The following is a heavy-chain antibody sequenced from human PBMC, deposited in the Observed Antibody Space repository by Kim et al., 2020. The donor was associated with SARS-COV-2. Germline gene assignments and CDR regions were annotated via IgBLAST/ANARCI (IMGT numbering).Heavy chain of an antibody. CDR3: ARGRVGVVPSPILGLGPFWNCYYMAV. J-gene: IGHJ6*03. D-gene: IGHD3-3*01. CDR2: ITHSGSA. V-gene: IGHV4-34*01. CDR1: GGSFSDYS. Sequence: SETLSLTCAVFGGSFSDYSWTWVRRPPGKGLEWIGQITHSGSANYNPSLKSRVTISSDTSKNQFSLKLTSLTASDTSIYYCARGRVGVVPSPILGLGPFWNCYYMAVWGRGATVTVSS.